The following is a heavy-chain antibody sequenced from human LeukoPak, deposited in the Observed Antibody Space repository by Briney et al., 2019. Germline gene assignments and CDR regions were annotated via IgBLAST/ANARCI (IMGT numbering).Heavy chain of an antibody. V-gene: IGHV3-72*01. CDR2: IRNKANSYVA. CDR1: GFTFSDHY. J-gene: IGHJ4*02. CDR3: ARELAAGPSDH. D-gene: IGHD6-13*01. Sequence: PGGSLRLSCAASGFTFSDHYMDWFRQAPGKGLQWVGRIRNKANSYVAEFAAPVKGRFTISRDDSKNSVFLQMDSLKTEDTAVYYCARELAAGPSDHWGQGTLVTVSS.